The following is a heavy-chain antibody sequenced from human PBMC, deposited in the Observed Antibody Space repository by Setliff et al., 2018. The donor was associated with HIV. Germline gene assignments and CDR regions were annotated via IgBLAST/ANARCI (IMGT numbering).Heavy chain of an antibody. CDR2: ISGSARST. V-gene: IGHV3-23*01. CDR3: AKDLYSNPYYFDN. D-gene: IGHD4-4*01. J-gene: IGHJ4*02. CDR1: GFSIENFD. Sequence: GGSLRLSCTVVGFSIENFDMHWVRQAPGKGLEWVSGISGSARSTYYADSVKGRFTISRDNSKNTLNLQMNSLRAEDSAIYFCAKDLYSNPYYFDNWGQGTLVTVSS.